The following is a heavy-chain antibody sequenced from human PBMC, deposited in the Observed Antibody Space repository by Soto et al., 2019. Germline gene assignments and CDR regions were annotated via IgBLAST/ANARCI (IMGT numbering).Heavy chain of an antibody. Sequence: VQLLESGGGLVQPGGSLRLSCAASGFTFNNYAMTWVRQAPGKGLEWVSAIRGGGDTTSYADSVKGRFTVSRDGSKNTRYLQMSSLRAEDTALYYCAKGRGGSGSLTPRVDFWGQGTLVTVSS. CDR1: GFTFNNYA. CDR3: AKGRGGSGSLTPRVDF. V-gene: IGHV3-23*01. CDR2: IRGGGDTT. D-gene: IGHD3-10*01. J-gene: IGHJ4*02.